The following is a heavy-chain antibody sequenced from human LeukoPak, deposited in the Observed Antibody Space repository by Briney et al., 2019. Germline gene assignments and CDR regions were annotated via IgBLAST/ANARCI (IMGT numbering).Heavy chain of an antibody. CDR1: GYGFTSYW. J-gene: IGHJ4*02. CDR3: ARTPKWPWVSYYYFDY. CDR2: IYPGDSDT. V-gene: IGHV5-51*01. D-gene: IGHD3-16*01. Sequence: GESLKISCKGSGYGFTSYWIGWVRQMPGKGLEWMGIIYPGDSDTRYSPSFQGQVTISADKSISTAYLQWSSLKASDTAMYYCARTPKWPWVSYYYFDYWGQGTLVTVSS.